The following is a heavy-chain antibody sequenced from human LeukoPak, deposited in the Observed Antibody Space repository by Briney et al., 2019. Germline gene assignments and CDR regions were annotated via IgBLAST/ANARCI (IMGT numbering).Heavy chain of an antibody. CDR2: ISGSGGST. Sequence: TGGSLRLSCAASGFTFSSYAMSWVRQAPGKGLEWVSAISGSGGSTYYADSVKGRFTISRDNSKNTLYLQMNSLRAEDTAVYYCAKDPAFRYSGYSHFDYWGQGTLVTVSS. V-gene: IGHV3-23*01. J-gene: IGHJ4*02. CDR1: GFTFSSYA. D-gene: IGHD5-12*01. CDR3: AKDPAFRYSGYSHFDY.